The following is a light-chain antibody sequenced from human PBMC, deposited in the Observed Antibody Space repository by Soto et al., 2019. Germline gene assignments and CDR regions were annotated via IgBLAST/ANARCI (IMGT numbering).Light chain of an antibody. CDR1: QSITSY. V-gene: IGKV1-39*01. CDR3: QQSYSILIT. J-gene: IGKJ5*01. CDR2: AAS. Sequence: IQITHSPSSLSASVLYRVTITCRASQSITSYLSWYQQQPGKAPKLLIYAASSLQSGVPSRFSGSGSGTDFTLTISSLQPEDFATYYCQQSYSILITFGQGTRLEIK.